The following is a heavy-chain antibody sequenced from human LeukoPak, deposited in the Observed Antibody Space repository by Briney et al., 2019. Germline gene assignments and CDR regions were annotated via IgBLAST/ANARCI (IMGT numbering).Heavy chain of an antibody. D-gene: IGHD5-12*01. CDR1: GFTFSSYG. CDR2: IWYDGSNK. Sequence: PGGSLRLSCAASGFTFSSYGMHWVRQAPGKGLEWVAVIWYDGSNKYYADSMKGRFTISRDNSKNTLYLQMNSLRAEDTAVYYCAKAGYSGYDMAFDIWGQGTMVTVSS. V-gene: IGHV3-33*06. CDR3: AKAGYSGYDMAFDI. J-gene: IGHJ3*02.